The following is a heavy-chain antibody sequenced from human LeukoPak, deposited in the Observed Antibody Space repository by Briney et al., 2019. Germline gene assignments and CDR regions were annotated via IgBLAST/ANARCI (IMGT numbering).Heavy chain of an antibody. J-gene: IGHJ4*02. V-gene: IGHV4-30-2*01. D-gene: IGHD1-26*01. Sequence: SETLSLTCTVSGGSLNNYSWSWIRQPPGKGLEWIGYIYHSGSTYYNPSLKSRVTISVDRSKNQFSLKLSSVTAADTAVYYCARVRDGSSYFDYWGQGTLVTVSS. CDR2: IYHSGST. CDR3: ARVRDGSSYFDY. CDR1: GGSLNNYS.